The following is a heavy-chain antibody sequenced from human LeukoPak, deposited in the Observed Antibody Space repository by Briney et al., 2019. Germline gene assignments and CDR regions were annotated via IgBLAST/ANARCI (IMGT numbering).Heavy chain of an antibody. D-gene: IGHD6-13*01. J-gene: IGHJ4*02. CDR1: GYSISSGYY. V-gene: IGHV3-21*01. CDR3: ARYGYSSSWYLDY. Sequence: ETLSLTCTVSGYSISSGYYCGWIRQPPGEGLEWVSSISSSSSYIYYADSVKGRFTISRDNDKNSLYLQMNSLRAEDTAVYYCARYGYSSSWYLDYWGQGTLVTVSS. CDR2: ISSSSSYI.